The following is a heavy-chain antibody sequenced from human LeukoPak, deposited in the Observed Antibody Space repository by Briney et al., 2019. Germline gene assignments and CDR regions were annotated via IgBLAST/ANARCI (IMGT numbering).Heavy chain of an antibody. D-gene: IGHD6-13*01. J-gene: IGHJ4*02. CDR1: GGSISSYY. Sequence: SETLSLTCTVSGGSISSYYWSWIRQPPGKGLEWIGYIYYSGSTNYNTSLKSRVTISVDTSKNQFSLKLSSVTAADTAVYYCAREGYSSSWGFDYWGQGTLVTVSS. CDR2: IYYSGST. CDR3: AREGYSSSWGFDY. V-gene: IGHV4-59*01.